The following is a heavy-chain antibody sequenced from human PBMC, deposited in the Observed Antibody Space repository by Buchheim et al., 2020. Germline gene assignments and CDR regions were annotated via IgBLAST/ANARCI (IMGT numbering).Heavy chain of an antibody. V-gene: IGHV4-30-4*01. CDR2: IYYSGSI. J-gene: IGHJ4*02. Sequence: QVQLQESGPGLVKPSQTLSLTCTVSRGSISSGDYYWSWIRQPPGKGLEWIAYIYYSGSIYYNPSLKSRLTISVDTSKNQFSLKLSSVTAADTAVYYCARVGPLFLTGYYYFDYWGQGTL. CDR1: RGSISSGDYY. D-gene: IGHD3-9*01. CDR3: ARVGPLFLTGYYYFDY.